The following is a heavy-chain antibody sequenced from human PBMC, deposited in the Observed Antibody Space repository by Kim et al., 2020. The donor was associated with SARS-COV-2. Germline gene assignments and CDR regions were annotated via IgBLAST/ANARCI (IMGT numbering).Heavy chain of an antibody. V-gene: IGHV3-9*01. Sequence: GGSPRLSCAASGFTFDDYPMHWVRQAPGKGLEWVSGISWDSGTRGYVDSVKGRFTISRDNANNSLYLQMNSLRAEDTALYYCAKGGGIGSYQYYFDYWGQGTLVTVSS. D-gene: IGHD3-16*02. CDR3: AKGGGIGSYQYYFDY. J-gene: IGHJ4*02. CDR1: GFTFDDYP. CDR2: ISWDSGTR.